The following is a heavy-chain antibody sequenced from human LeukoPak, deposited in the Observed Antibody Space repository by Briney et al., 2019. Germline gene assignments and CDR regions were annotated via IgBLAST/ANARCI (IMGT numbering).Heavy chain of an antibody. V-gene: IGHV3-7*01. CDR1: GFTVSNNC. J-gene: IGHJ4*02. D-gene: IGHD3-3*01. Sequence: GGSLRLSCAASGFTVSNNCMNWVRQAPGKGLEWVANIKNDGAVKNYVDSVKGRFTISRDNAKNSLYLQMNSLRAEDTAVYYCAKVPSYDFWSGSYFNFDYWGQGTLVTVSS. CDR3: AKVPSYDFWSGSYFNFDY. CDR2: IKNDGAVK.